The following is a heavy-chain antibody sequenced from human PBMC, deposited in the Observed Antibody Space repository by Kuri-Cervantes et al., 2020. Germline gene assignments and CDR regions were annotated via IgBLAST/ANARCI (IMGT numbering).Heavy chain of an antibody. CDR1: GGSFSGYY. CDR2: IYSGGST. V-gene: IGHV3-53*01. J-gene: IGHJ4*02. D-gene: IGHD1-26*01. CDR3: ARVEWATIYFDY. Sequence: LSLTCAVYGGSFSGYYWSWIRQAPGKGLEWVSVIYSGGSTYYADSVKGRFTISRDNSKNTLYLQMNSLRAEDTAVYYCARVEWATIYFDYWGQGTLVTVSS.